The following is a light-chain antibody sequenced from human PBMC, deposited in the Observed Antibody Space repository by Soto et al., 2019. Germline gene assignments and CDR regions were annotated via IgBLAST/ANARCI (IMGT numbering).Light chain of an antibody. J-gene: IGLJ2*01. CDR1: SSDVGAYNL. CDR3: CSYAGSRTFV. V-gene: IGLV2-23*01. Sequence: QSVLTQPASVSGSPEQSITISCTGTSSDVGAYNLVSWYQQHPGKAPRLIIYEGSKRPSGISHRFSGSKSDNTASLTISGLRAEDEAHYHFCSYAGSRTFVLGGGTKVTVL. CDR2: EGS.